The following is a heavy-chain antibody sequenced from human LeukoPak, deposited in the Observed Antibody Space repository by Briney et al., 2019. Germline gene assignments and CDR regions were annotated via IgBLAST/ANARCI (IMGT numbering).Heavy chain of an antibody. D-gene: IGHD5-12*01. CDR3: ARSRGYDYHFDY. J-gene: IGHJ4*02. Sequence: PSGTLSLTCAVSGVSISSSTWWSWVRQPPGKGLEWIGEISHSASTNYSPSLKSRVTISVDKSKNQFSLNLSSVTAADTAVYYCARSRGYDYHFDYWGQGTLVTVSS. CDR1: GVSISSSTW. V-gene: IGHV4-4*02. CDR2: ISHSAST.